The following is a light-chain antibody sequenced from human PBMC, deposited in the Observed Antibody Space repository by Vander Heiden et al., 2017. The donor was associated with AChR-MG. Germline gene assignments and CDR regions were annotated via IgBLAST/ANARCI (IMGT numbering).Light chain of an antibody. V-gene: IGKV1-27*01. Sequence: MQTTQSPFSLSASLGDRVTITCRASQGISNYLAWYQQKPGKVPKLLIYAASTLQSGVPSRFSGSGSGTDFTLTISSLQPEDVATYYCQKYNSTPRTFGQGTKVEIK. CDR1: QGISNY. CDR2: AAS. CDR3: QKYNSTPRT. J-gene: IGKJ1*01.